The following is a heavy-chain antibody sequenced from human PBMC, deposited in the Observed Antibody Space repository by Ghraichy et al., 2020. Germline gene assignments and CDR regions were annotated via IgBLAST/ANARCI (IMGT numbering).Heavy chain of an antibody. CDR3: AKVLKEGYSSS. V-gene: IGHV3-30*18. Sequence: GESLNISCAASGFTFSSYGMHWVRQAPDKGLEWVAVISYDGSNKYYADSVKGRFTISRDNSKNTLYLQMNSLRAEDTAVYYCAKVLKEGYSSSWGQGTLVTVSS. CDR1: GFTFSSYG. J-gene: IGHJ4*02. D-gene: IGHD6-13*01. CDR2: ISYDGSNK.